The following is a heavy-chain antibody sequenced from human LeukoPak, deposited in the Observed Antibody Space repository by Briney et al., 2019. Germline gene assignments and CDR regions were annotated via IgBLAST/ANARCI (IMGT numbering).Heavy chain of an antibody. D-gene: IGHD5-24*01. Sequence: ASVKVSCKASGYTFTSYDINWVRQATGQGLEWMGWMNPNSGNTGYAQKFQGRVTMTRNTSISTAYMELSSLRSEDTAVYYCARGMGRDGYTALDYWGQGTLVTVSS. V-gene: IGHV1-8*01. CDR2: MNPNSGNT. CDR3: ARGMGRDGYTALDY. CDR1: GYTFTSYD. J-gene: IGHJ4*02.